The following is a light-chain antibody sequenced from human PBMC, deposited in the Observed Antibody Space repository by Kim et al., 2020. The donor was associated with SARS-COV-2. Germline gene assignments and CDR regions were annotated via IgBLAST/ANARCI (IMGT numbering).Light chain of an antibody. CDR3: LQHNTYPIT. CDR2: GAS. J-gene: IGKJ5*01. V-gene: IGKV1-17*01. CDR1: QDMRND. Sequence: ASVGDRVTITGRGSQDMRNDLGWYQQNAGRAPKRLIYGASSLQSGVPSRFSGSGSGTEFTLTISSVQPEDFATYFCLQHNTYPITFGQGTRLEIK.